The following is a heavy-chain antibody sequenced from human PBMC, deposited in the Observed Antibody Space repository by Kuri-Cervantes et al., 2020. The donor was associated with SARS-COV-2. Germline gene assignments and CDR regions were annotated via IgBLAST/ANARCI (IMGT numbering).Heavy chain of an antibody. J-gene: IGHJ3*02. CDR3: TRHRDRWLRQGHAFDI. CDR1: GFTFSNAW. V-gene: IGHV3-23*01. Sequence: GESLKISCAASGFTFSNAWMSWVRQAPGKGLEWVSAISGSGGSTYYADSVKGRFTISRDNSKNTLYLQMNSLRAEDTAVYYCTRHRDRWLRQGHAFDIWGQGTMVTVSS. D-gene: IGHD5-12*01. CDR2: ISGSGGST.